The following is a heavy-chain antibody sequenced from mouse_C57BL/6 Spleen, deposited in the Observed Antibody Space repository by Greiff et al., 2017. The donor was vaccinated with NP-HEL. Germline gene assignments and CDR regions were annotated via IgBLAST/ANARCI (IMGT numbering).Heavy chain of an antibody. CDR3: TRKIYYGYDEGFAY. Sequence: DVKLQESGTVLARPGASVKMSCKTSGYTFTSYWMHWVKQRPGQGLEWIGAIYPGNSDTSYNQKFKGKAKLTAVTSASTAYMELSSLTNEDSAVYYCTRKIYYGYDEGFAYWGQGTLVTVSA. CDR2: IYPGNSDT. CDR1: GYTFTSYW. J-gene: IGHJ3*01. D-gene: IGHD2-2*01. V-gene: IGHV1-5*01.